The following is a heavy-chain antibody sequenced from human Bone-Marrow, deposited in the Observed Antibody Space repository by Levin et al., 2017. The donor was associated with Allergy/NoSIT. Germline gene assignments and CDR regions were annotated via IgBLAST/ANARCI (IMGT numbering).Heavy chain of an antibody. CDR1: GFTFGDYA. V-gene: IGHV3-9*01. J-gene: IGHJ5*01. D-gene: IGHD3-10*01. Sequence: GGSLRLSCAASGFTFGDYAMHWVRQAPGKGLEWVSGINWNGDNIGYAASLQGRFTISRDNAKNTLYLQIDSVTIEDTAFYYCANDIFSFGGWFDSWGQGTLVSVSS. CDR3: ANDIFSFGGWFDS. CDR2: INWNGDNI.